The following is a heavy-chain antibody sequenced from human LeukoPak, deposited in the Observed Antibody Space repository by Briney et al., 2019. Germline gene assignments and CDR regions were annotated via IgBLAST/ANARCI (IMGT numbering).Heavy chain of an antibody. CDR1: GFTFTNYV. D-gene: IGHD1-26*01. V-gene: IGHV3-64*01. Sequence: GGALRLSRAASGFTFTNYVMRCVRGTPGKGRGYVSTSTTNGYRTYYANSVKGRFTISRDNSKNTVYLQMGSLRAEDMAVYYCARDLSGSNALDYWGQGTLVTVSS. CDR2: STTNGYRT. J-gene: IGHJ4*02. CDR3: ARDLSGSNALDY.